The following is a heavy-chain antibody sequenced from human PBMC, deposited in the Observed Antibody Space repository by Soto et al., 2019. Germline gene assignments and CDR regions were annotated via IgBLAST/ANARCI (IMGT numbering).Heavy chain of an antibody. Sequence: GGSLRLSCAASGFTFSSYAMSWVRQAPGKGLEWVSAISGSGGSTYYADSVKGRFTISRDNSKNTLYLQMNSLRAEDTAVYYCAKDTPGSYRWLPPVSDPPYFDYWGQGTLVTVSS. V-gene: IGHV3-23*01. J-gene: IGHJ4*02. D-gene: IGHD5-12*01. CDR1: GFTFSSYA. CDR3: AKDTPGSYRWLPPVSDPPYFDY. CDR2: ISGSGGST.